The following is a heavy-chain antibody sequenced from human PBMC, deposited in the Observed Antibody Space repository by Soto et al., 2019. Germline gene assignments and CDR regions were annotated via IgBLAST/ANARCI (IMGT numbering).Heavy chain of an antibody. CDR2: ISGSGGST. CDR3: GKGSAATNYFYYATDV. CDR1: GFTFGIHA. V-gene: IGHV3-23*01. D-gene: IGHD2-15*01. Sequence: GSLTLSCAASGFTFGIHAMSWVRQAPGKGLEWVSFISGSGGSTYYADSVKGRFTISRDNSKKTLYLQMNSLRGEDTAVYYCGKGSAATNYFYYATDVWGQGTTVTVS. J-gene: IGHJ6*02.